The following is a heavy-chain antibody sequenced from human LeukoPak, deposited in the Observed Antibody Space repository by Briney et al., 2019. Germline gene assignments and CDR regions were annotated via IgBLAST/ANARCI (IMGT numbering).Heavy chain of an antibody. J-gene: IGHJ2*01. D-gene: IGHD3-9*01. CDR3: ARDAEGDNHWYFDL. V-gene: IGHV4-30-2*01. CDR1: GGSISSGGYS. CDR2: IYHSGST. Sequence: SQTLSLTCTVSGGSISSGGYSWSWIRHPPGKALEWIGYIYHSGSTYYNPSLKSRVTISVDRSKNQFSLRLSYVTTADTAVYYCARDAEGDNHWYFDLWGRGTLVTVSS.